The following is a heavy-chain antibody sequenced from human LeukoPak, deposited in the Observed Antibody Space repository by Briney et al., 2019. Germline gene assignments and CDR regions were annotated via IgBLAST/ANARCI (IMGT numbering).Heavy chain of an antibody. Sequence: GRSLRLSCAASGFTFSSYGMHWVRQAPGKGLEWVAVIWYDGSNKYYADSVKGRFTISRDNSKNTPYLQMNSLRAEDTAVYYCAKGSGSYDYYGMDVWGQGTTVTVSS. CDR2: IWYDGSNK. V-gene: IGHV3-33*06. J-gene: IGHJ6*02. CDR3: AKGSGSYDYYGMDV. CDR1: GFTFSSYG. D-gene: IGHD1-26*01.